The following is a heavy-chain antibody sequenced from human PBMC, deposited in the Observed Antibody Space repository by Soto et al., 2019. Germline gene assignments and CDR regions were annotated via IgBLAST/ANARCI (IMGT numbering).Heavy chain of an antibody. D-gene: IGHD6-19*01. Sequence: QITLKESGPTLVKPTQTLTLTCTFSGFSLSSTRMAVGWIRQPPGKALEWLALIYWDDDKRYSPFLKSRLTIAKDTSKIHVVLTMSNMDPVDTARYYCAHIVVAGLGYYFDYWGQGTLVTVSS. CDR2: IYWDDDK. CDR1: GFSLSSTRMA. V-gene: IGHV2-5*02. CDR3: AHIVVAGLGYYFDY. J-gene: IGHJ4*02.